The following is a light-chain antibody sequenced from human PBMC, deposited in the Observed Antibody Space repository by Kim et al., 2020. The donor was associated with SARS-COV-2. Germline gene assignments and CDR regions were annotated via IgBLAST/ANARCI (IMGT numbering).Light chain of an antibody. Sequence: RVTISCAGSGSNIGTNTVNWYQQRPGTAPKLLIYNNNQRPSGVPDRFSGSKSGTSASLAISGLQSEDEADYYCAAWDDSLNGWEIFGGGTQLTVL. CDR1: GSNIGTNT. CDR3: AAWDDSLNGWEI. V-gene: IGLV1-44*01. CDR2: NNN. J-gene: IGLJ2*01.